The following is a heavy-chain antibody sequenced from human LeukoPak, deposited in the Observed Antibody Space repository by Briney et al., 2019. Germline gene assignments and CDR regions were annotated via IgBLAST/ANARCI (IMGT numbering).Heavy chain of an antibody. CDR1: GFTFSSYA. V-gene: IGHV3-23*01. Sequence: GGSLRLSCAASGFTFSSYAMSWVRQAPGKGLEWVSAISGGGGSTYYADSVKGRFTISRDNSKNTLYLQMNSLRAEDTAVYYCARVRSSSGLSNAFDIWGQGTMVTVSS. CDR2: ISGGGGST. D-gene: IGHD6-13*01. CDR3: ARVRSSSGLSNAFDI. J-gene: IGHJ3*02.